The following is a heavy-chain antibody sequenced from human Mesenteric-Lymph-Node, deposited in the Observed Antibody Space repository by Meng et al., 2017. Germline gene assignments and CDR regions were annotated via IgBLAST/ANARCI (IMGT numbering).Heavy chain of an antibody. J-gene: IGHJ4*02. Sequence: SETLSLTCAVYGGSFSGYYWSWIRQPPGKGLEWIGEINHSGSTNYNPSLKSRVTISVDKSKNQFSLKLSSVTAADTAVYYCARWGSLRYFDWLFDYWGQGTLVTVSS. V-gene: IGHV4-34*01. CDR1: GGSFSGYY. D-gene: IGHD3-9*01. CDR3: ARWGSLRYFDWLFDY. CDR2: INHSGST.